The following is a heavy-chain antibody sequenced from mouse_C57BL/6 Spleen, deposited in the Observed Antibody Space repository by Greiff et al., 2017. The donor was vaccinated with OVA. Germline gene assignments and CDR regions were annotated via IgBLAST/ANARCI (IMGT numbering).Heavy chain of an antibody. Sequence: EVQLVESGGGLVKPGGSLKLSCAASGFTFSSYAMSWVRQTPEKRLEWVATISDGGSYTYYPDNVKGRFTISRDNAKNNLYLQMSHLKSEDTAMYYCARGGRTGTRYWYFDVWGTGTTVTVSS. V-gene: IGHV5-4*01. CDR1: GFTFSSYA. CDR3: ARGGRTGTRYWYFDV. J-gene: IGHJ1*03. D-gene: IGHD4-1*01. CDR2: ISDGGSYT.